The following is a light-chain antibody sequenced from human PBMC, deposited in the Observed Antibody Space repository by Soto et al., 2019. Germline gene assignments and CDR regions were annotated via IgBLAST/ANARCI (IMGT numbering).Light chain of an antibody. J-gene: IGLJ1*01. Sequence: QSVLTQPPSASGSPGQSVTISCTGTSSDIGGYNYVSWYQQHPGKAPTLMIYEVSKRPSGVPDRFSGSKSGNTASLNVSGLQAEDEADYYCSAYAGSNTYVFGTGTKLTVL. CDR1: SSDIGGYNY. CDR3: SAYAGSNTYV. CDR2: EVS. V-gene: IGLV2-8*01.